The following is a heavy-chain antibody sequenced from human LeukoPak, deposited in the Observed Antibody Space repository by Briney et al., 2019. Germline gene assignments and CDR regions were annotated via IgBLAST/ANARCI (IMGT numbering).Heavy chain of an antibody. D-gene: IGHD3-10*01. J-gene: IGHJ4*02. CDR3: ARDPGWSGGY. V-gene: IGHV3-48*03. CDR2: ISSSGSTI. Sequence: AGGSLRLSCAASGFTFSSYEMNWVRQAPGKGLEWVSYISSSGSTIYYADSVKGRFTISRDNAKNSPYLQMNSLRAEDTALYYCARDPGWSGGYWGQGTLVTVSS. CDR1: GFTFSSYE.